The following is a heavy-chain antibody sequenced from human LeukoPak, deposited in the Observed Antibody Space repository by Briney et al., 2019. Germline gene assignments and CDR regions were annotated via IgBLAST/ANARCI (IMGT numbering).Heavy chain of an antibody. V-gene: IGHV3-48*04. CDR3: ARDGQTLFFDY. CDR1: GFTFSSYS. CDR2: ISSSSSTI. J-gene: IGHJ4*02. D-gene: IGHD3-3*01. Sequence: GGSLRLSCAASGFTFSSYSMNWVRQAPGKGLEWVSYISSSSSTIYYADSVKGRFTISRDNAKNSLYLQMNSLRAEDTAVYYCARDGQTLFFDYWGQGTLVTVSS.